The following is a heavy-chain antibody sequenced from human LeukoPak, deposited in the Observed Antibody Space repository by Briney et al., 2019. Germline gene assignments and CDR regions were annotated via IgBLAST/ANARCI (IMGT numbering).Heavy chain of an antibody. D-gene: IGHD5-24*01. CDR3: ARRNEMAIKGAFDY. CDR2: IDYSGNT. CDR1: GGPISSRSYF. Sequence: SETLSLTCTVSGGPISSRSYFWGWIRPPPGKGLEWFGSIDYSGNTLYNPSLRSRVTISVDTSKNQFSLQLRSVTASDTAVYYCARRNEMAIKGAFDYWGQGTLVTVSS. V-gene: IGHV4-39*01. J-gene: IGHJ4*02.